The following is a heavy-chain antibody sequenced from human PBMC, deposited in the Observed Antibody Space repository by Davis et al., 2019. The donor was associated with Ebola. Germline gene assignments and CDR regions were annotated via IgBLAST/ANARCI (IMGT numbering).Heavy chain of an antibody. D-gene: IGHD4-17*01. J-gene: IGHJ6*02. CDR2: IWYDGSNK. CDR3: ARGVGDKRFYYYYGMDV. Sequence: GGSLRLSCAASGFTFSSYGMHWVRQAPGKGLEWVAVIWYDGSNKYYADSVKGRFTISRDNSKNTLYLQMNSLRAEDTAVYYCARGVGDKRFYYYYGMDVWGQGTTVTVSS. V-gene: IGHV3-33*01. CDR1: GFTFSSYG.